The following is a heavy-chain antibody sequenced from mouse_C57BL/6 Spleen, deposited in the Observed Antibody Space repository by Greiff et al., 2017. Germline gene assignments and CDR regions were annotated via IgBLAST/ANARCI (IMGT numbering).Heavy chain of an antibody. CDR2: ISSGGSYT. Sequence: EVQRVESGGDLVKPGGSLKLSCEASGFTFSSYGMSWVSQTPDKRLEWVATISSGGSYTYYPDRVKGRFTISRDNAKNTLSLQMSSLKSEDTAMYYCARQTHYYGCDYYAKDYWGQGTSVTVSS. V-gene: IGHV5-6*01. D-gene: IGHD1-1*01. CDR1: GFTFSSYG. J-gene: IGHJ4*01. CDR3: ARQTHYYGCDYYAKDY.